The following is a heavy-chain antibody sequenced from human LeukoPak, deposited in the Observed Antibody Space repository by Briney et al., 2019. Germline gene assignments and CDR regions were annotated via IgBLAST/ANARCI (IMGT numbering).Heavy chain of an antibody. CDR3: ATFPDYEPIDN. CDR1: GGSISSGSYY. CDR2: INHRGGT. V-gene: IGHV4-61*10. J-gene: IGHJ4*02. D-gene: IGHD3-16*01. Sequence: SETLSLTCTVSGGSISSGSYYWSWIRQPAGKGLEWIGDINHRGGTSYNPSLKSRLSISIDTSKNQFSLILDSVTAADTAVYFCATFPDYEPIDNWGQGTLVTVSS.